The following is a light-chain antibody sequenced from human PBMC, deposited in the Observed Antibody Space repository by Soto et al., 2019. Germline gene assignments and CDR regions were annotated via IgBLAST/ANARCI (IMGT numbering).Light chain of an antibody. V-gene: IGLV2-23*01. Sequence: QAVLTQPASVSGSPGQSITISCTGTSSDVGSYNLVSWYQHHPAKAPKLMFYEGTKRPSEVSNRFSGSKSGNTASLTISGLQAEDEADYYCCSYAGSDTHVVFGGGTKLTVL. CDR3: CSYAGSDTHVV. J-gene: IGLJ2*01. CDR2: EGT. CDR1: SSDVGSYNL.